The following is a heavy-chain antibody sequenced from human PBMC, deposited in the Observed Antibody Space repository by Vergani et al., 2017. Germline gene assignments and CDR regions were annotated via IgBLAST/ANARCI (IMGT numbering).Heavy chain of an antibody. J-gene: IGHJ4*02. CDR3: ARLYGRDCSGSKYFEY. CDR2: IHPADSDT. D-gene: IGHD1-26*01. V-gene: IGHV5-51*01. Sequence: EVQLVQSGAEVKKPGESLKISCQISGYSFTNYWIGWVRQMPGKGLEWMGIIHPADSDTRYSPSFQGQVTISVDKSISTAYLQRSSLMASDSAMYYCARLYGRDCSGSKYFEYWGQGNLVNGSS. CDR1: GYSFTNYW.